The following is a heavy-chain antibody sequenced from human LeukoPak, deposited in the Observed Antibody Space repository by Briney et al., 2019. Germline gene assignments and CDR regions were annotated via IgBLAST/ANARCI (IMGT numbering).Heavy chain of an antibody. Sequence: GGSLRLSCAASGFTFSSYAMSWVRQAPGKGLEWVSAISGSGGSTYYADSVKGRFTISRDNSKNTLYLQMNSLRAEDTAVYYCAKDRYYDILTGRAPFGYWGQGTLVTVSS. CDR3: AKDRYYDILTGRAPFGY. CDR1: GFTFSSYA. CDR2: ISGSGGST. D-gene: IGHD3-9*01. V-gene: IGHV3-23*01. J-gene: IGHJ4*02.